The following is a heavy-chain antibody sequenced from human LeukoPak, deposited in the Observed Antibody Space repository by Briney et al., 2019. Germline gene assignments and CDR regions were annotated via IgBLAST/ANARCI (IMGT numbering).Heavy chain of an antibody. D-gene: IGHD2-2*01. J-gene: IGHJ6*02. CDR3: AKVHPDPSCSNSCYANRDYYYYGMDV. Sequence: GGSLRLSCAASGFTFSSYAMSWVRQAPGKGLEWVSAISGSGGSTYYADSVKGRFTISRDNSKNTLYLQMNSLRAEDTAVYYCAKVHPDPSCSNSCYANRDYYYYGMDVWGQGTTVTVSS. V-gene: IGHV3-23*01. CDR2: ISGSGGST. CDR1: GFTFSSYA.